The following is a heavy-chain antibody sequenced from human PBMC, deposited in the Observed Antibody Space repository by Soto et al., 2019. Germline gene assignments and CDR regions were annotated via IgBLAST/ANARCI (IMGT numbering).Heavy chain of an antibody. CDR3: ARNILTIFDY. CDR2: INPSGGNT. J-gene: IGHJ4*02. Sequence: ASVKVSCKASGYTFTSYYMHWVRHAPGQGLEWMGIINPSGGNTSYAQKFQGRVTMTRDTSTSTVYMELSSLRSEDTAVYYCARNILTIFDYWGQGTLVTVSS. CDR1: GYTFTSYY. V-gene: IGHV1-46*01. D-gene: IGHD3-9*01.